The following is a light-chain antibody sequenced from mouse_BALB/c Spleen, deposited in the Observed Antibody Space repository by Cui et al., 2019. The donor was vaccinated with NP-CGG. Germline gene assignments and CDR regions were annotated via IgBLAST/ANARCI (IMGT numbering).Light chain of an antibody. CDR2: GTN. V-gene: IGLV1*01. CDR1: TGAVTTINY. CDR3: ALWYSNHWV. Sequence: QAVVTQQPAPTTSPGETVTLTCPSSTGAVTTINYANWVQEKPDHLFTGLIGGTNNRAPGVPARFSGSLIGDKAALTITGAQTEDEAIYFCALWYSNHWVFGGGTKLTVL. J-gene: IGLJ1*01.